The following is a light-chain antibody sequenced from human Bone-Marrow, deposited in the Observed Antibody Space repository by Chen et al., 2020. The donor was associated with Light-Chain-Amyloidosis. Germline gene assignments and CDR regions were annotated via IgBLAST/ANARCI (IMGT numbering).Light chain of an antibody. V-gene: IGLV3-21*02. Sequence: SYVLTQPSSVSVAPGQTATIACGGNNIGSTSVHWYQQTPGQAPLLVVYDDSDRPPGIPERLSGSNSGNTATLTISRVEDGDEADYYCQVWDRSSDRPVFGGGTKLTIL. CDR3: QVWDRSSDRPV. J-gene: IGLJ3*02. CDR1: NIGSTS. CDR2: DDS.